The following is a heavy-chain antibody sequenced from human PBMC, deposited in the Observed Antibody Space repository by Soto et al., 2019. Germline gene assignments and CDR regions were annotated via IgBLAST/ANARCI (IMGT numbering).Heavy chain of an antibody. V-gene: IGHV3-43*01. CDR3: AKDGSGSYYYYYGIDV. Sequence: GGSLRLSCAASGFTFDDYTMHWVRQAPGKGLEWVSLISWDGGSTYYADSVKGRFTISRDNSKNSLYLQMNSLRTEDTALYYCAKDGSGSYYYYYGIDVWGQGTTVTVSS. CDR1: GFTFDDYT. CDR2: ISWDGGST. J-gene: IGHJ6*02. D-gene: IGHD3-10*01.